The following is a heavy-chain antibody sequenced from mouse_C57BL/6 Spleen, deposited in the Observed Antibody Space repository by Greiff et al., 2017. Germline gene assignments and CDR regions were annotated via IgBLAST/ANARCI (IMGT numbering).Heavy chain of an antibody. CDR2: IDPSDSET. CDR1: GYTFTSYW. D-gene: IGHD1-1*01. V-gene: IGHV1-52*01. CDR3: ALITTVVANWYFDV. Sequence: VQLQQPGAELVRPGSSVKLSCKASGYTFTSYWMHWVKQRPIQGLEWIGNIDPSDSETHYNQKFKDKATLTVDKSSSTAYMQLSSLTSEDSAVYYFALITTVVANWYFDVWGTGTTVTVSS. J-gene: IGHJ1*03.